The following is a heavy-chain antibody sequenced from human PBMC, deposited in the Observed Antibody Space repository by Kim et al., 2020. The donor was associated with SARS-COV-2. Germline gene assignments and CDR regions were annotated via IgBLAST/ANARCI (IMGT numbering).Heavy chain of an antibody. J-gene: IGHJ4*01. V-gene: IGHV3-33*06. CDR1: GFIFRNYG. Sequence: GGSLRLSCAASGFIFRNYGMHWVRQAPGKGLEWVAVICCDGSNTYYADSVKGRFTISRDNSKNTLYLQMNSLRPEDTAVYYCAKAPADGDYYYWGHVTLVSVSS. D-gene: IGHD4-17*01. CDR3: AKAPADGDYYY. CDR2: ICCDGSNT.